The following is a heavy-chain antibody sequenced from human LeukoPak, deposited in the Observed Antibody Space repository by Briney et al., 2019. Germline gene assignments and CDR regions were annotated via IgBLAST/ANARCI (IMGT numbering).Heavy chain of an antibody. J-gene: IGHJ5*02. CDR2: INPNTGGT. V-gene: IGHV1-2*02. D-gene: IGHD2-15*01. CDR1: GYTFTGYY. Sequence: GASVKVSCKASGYTFTGYYIHWVRQAPGQGLEWMGWINPNTGGTTYAQKFQDRVTMIRDTSISTAYMELSRLRSDDTAVYYCARDKCSGGSCYWFGPWGQGTLVTVSS. CDR3: ARDKCSGGSCYWFGP.